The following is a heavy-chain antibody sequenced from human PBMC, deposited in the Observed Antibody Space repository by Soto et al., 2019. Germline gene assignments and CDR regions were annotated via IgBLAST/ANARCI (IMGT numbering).Heavy chain of an antibody. CDR2: ISAAGDP. CDR1: GFTFRNYD. J-gene: IGHJ6*02. CDR3: ARTDRDFYGLDV. Sequence: EVQLVESGGGLIQPGGSLRLSCAASGFTFRNYDMHWVRQGTGTGLEWVSGISAAGDPDYADSVEGRCTISRENAQNSFFLQMNSLRVGDTAVYYCARTDRDFYGLDVWGQGTTVIVSS. V-gene: IGHV3-13*05.